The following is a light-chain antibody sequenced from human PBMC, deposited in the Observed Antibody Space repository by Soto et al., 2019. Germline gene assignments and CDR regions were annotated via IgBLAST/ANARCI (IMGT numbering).Light chain of an antibody. CDR3: QQYYKWPQWT. CDR2: GPA. J-gene: IGKJ1*01. Sequence: EIVLTQSPATLSAYPGERANLSCRASESVLDYLAWFQQRPGQSPMLLIYGPATRATGIPGRFRGSGSGTEFTLTITSLQSEDFAVYYCQQYYKWPQWTIGQGTKVDIK. CDR1: ESVLDY. V-gene: IGKV3-15*01.